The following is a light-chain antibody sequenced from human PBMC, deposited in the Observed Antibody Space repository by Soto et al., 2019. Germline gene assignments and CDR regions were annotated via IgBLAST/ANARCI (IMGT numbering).Light chain of an antibody. J-gene: IGKJ4*01. V-gene: IGKV3-20*01. CDR3: QQYNNWPPLT. CDR2: AAS. CDR1: QSVSSSH. Sequence: EIVLTQSPGTLSLSPGERATLSCRASQSVSSSHLAWYQHKPGQAPRLLIYAASSRATGSPDRFSGGGSGTDFTLTISRLEPEDFAVYYCQQYNNWPPLTFGGGTKVEIK.